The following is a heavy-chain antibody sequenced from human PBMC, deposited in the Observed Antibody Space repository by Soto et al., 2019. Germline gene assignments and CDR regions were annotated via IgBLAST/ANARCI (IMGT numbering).Heavy chain of an antibody. Sequence: LRLSCAASGFTFSSYSMNWVRQAPGKGLEWVSSISSSSSYIYYADSVKGRFTISRDNAKNSLYLQMNSLRAEDTAVYYCARVRAATMKYYFDYWGQGTLVTVYS. J-gene: IGHJ4*02. CDR3: ARVRAATMKYYFDY. D-gene: IGHD2-15*01. CDR2: ISSSSSYI. V-gene: IGHV3-21*01. CDR1: GFTFSSYS.